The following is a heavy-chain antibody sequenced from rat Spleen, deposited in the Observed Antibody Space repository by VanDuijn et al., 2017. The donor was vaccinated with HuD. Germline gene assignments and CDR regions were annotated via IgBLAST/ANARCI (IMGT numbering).Heavy chain of an antibody. Sequence: EVQLVESGGGLVQPGRSLKLSCAASGFTFSDYNMAWVRQAPKKGLEWVATISYDGSSTYYRDSVKGRFTISRDNAKSTLYLQMDSLRSEDTATYYCERHPYGSYGWFAYWGQGTLVTVSS. CDR1: GFTFSDYN. V-gene: IGHV5-7*01. CDR2: ISYDGSST. J-gene: IGHJ3*01. D-gene: IGHD1-8*01. CDR3: ERHPYGSYGWFAY.